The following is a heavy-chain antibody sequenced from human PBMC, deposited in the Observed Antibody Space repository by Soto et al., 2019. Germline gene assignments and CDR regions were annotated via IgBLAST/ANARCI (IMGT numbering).Heavy chain of an antibody. CDR1: GFTFSSYV. V-gene: IGHV3-23*01. D-gene: IGHD6-13*01. J-gene: IGHJ5*02. CDR3: AKPTPEGSSWYEVVWFDP. Sequence: SGGSLRLSCAASGFTFSSYVMSWVRQAPGKGLEWVSAISGSGGSTYYAVSVKGRLTISRDNSKNTLYLQMNSLRAEDTAVYYCAKPTPEGSSWYEVVWFDPWGQGTLVTVSS. CDR2: ISGSGGST.